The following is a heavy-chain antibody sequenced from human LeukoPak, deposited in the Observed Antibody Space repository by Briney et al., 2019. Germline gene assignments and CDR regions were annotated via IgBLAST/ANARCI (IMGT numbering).Heavy chain of an antibody. Sequence: GGSLRLSCAASGFTFSDYYMSWIRQAPGKGLEWVSYISSSSSYTNYADSVKGRFTISGDNAKNSLYLQMNSLRAEDTAVYYCARDWPYYYDSSGYFDYWGQGTLVTVSS. J-gene: IGHJ4*02. V-gene: IGHV3-11*06. CDR1: GFTFSDYY. D-gene: IGHD3-22*01. CDR2: ISSSSSYT. CDR3: ARDWPYYYDSSGYFDY.